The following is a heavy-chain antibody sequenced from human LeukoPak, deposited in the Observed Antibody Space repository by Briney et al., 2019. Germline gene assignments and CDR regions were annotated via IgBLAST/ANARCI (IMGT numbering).Heavy chain of an antibody. CDR3: ARFPYYYDGSGYQNFDY. CDR1: GFTFSSYS. J-gene: IGHJ4*02. D-gene: IGHD3-22*01. Sequence: PGGSLRLSCAASGFTFSSYSMNWVRQAPGKGLEWVSSISSSSSYIYYADSVKGRFTISRDNAKNSLYLQMNSLRAEDTAVYYCARFPYYYDGSGYQNFDYWGQGTLVTVSS. CDR2: ISSSSSYI. V-gene: IGHV3-21*01.